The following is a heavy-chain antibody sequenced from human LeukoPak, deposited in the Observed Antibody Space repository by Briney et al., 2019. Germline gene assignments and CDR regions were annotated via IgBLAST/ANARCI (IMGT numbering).Heavy chain of an antibody. Sequence: ASVKVSCKASGYTFTSYYMHWVRQAPGQGLEWMGIINPSGGSTSYAQKFQGRVTMTRDTSTSTVYMELSSLRSEDTAVYYCARDHLRGYSYGAPSFDYWGQGTLVTVSS. V-gene: IGHV1-46*01. CDR2: INPSGGST. CDR3: ARDHLRGYSYGAPSFDY. D-gene: IGHD5-18*01. J-gene: IGHJ4*02. CDR1: GYTFTSYY.